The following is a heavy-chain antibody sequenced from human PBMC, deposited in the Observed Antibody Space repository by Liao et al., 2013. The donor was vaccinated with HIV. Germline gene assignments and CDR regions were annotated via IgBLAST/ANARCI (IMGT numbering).Heavy chain of an antibody. CDR1: GGSISSYY. D-gene: IGHD5-12*01. J-gene: IGHJ4*02. CDR3: AREDLRSGYSNAPLDY. Sequence: QVQLQESGPGLVKPSETLSLTCTVSGGSISSYYWSWIRQPAGKGLEWIGRIYTSGSTNYNPSLKSRVTMSVDTSKNQFSLKLSSVTAADTAVYYCAREDLRSGYSNAPLDYWGQGNPGHRLL. CDR2: IYTSGST. V-gene: IGHV4-4*07.